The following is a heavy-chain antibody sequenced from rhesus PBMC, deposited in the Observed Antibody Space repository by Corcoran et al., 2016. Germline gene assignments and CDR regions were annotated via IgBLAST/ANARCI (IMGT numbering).Heavy chain of an antibody. V-gene: IGHV4S10*01. CDR3: ARGRGIVVEYWYFDL. J-gene: IGHJ2*01. CDR2: INGSRTRP. CDR1: GGSISDSYR. Sequence: QVQLQESGPGVVKPSETLSLTCAVSGGSISDSYRWSWIRQPPGKGLEWIGYINGSRTRPNYNPTLKSRVTISKDTSKNQFSLKLSSVTAADTAVYYCARGRGIVVEYWYFDLWGPGTPITISS. D-gene: IGHD3-16*01.